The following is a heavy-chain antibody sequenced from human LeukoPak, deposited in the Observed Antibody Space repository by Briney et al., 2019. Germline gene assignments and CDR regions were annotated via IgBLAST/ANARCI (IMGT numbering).Heavy chain of an antibody. CDR1: GFTFSRYE. CDR3: ARDPRGPDY. J-gene: IGHJ4*02. V-gene: IGHV3-48*03. Sequence: GGSLRLSCAVSGFTFSRYEMSWVRQAPGKGLEWISYISPSGSTMYYVDSVKGRFIISRDNAKDSLYLQMNSLRVEDTAVYYCARDPRGPDYWGQGTLVTVSS. CDR2: ISPSGSTM.